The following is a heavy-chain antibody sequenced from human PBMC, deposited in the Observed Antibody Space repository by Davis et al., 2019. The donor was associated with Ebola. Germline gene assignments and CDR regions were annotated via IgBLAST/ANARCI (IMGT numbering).Heavy chain of an antibody. D-gene: IGHD5-18*01. V-gene: IGHV6-1*01. Sequence: SETLSLTCAISGDSVSSNSAAWNWIRQSPSRGLEWLGRTYYRSKWYNDYAVSVKSRITINPDTSKNQFSLQLNSVTPEDTAVYYCARTGYSYGYGVDYYYYGMDVWGQGTTVTVSS. CDR1: GDSVSSNSAA. CDR2: TYYRSKWYN. CDR3: ARTGYSYGYGVDYYYYGMDV. J-gene: IGHJ6*02.